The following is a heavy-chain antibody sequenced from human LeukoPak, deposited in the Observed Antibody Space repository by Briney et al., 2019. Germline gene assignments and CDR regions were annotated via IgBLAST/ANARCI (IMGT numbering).Heavy chain of an antibody. V-gene: IGHV3-66*01. CDR1: GFTVSSNY. CDR3: TTFYYDSGLADY. D-gene: IGHD3-22*01. CDR2: IYSGGST. J-gene: IGHJ4*02. Sequence: PGGSLRLSCAASGFTVSSNYMSWVRQAPGKGLEWVSVIYSGGSTYYADSVKGRFTISRDNSKNTLYLQMNSLRAEDTAVYYCTTFYYDSGLADYWGQGTLVTVSS.